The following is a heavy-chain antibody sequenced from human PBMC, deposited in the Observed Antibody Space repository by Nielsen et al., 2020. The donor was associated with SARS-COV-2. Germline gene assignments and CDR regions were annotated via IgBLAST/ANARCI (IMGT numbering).Heavy chain of an antibody. J-gene: IGHJ4*02. CDR3: AKDAVAGTPFDY. CDR1: GFTFRNYA. CDR2: ISGSDGST. Sequence: GESLKISCAASGFTFRNYAMSWVRQAPGKGLEWVSSISGSDGSTYYADSVKGRFTISRDNSKNTLYLQMNSLRAEDTAVYYCAKDAVAGTPFDYWGQGTLVTVSS. D-gene: IGHD6-19*01. V-gene: IGHV3-23*01.